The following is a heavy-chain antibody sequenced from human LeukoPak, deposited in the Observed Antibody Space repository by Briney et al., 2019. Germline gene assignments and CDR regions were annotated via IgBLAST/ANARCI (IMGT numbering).Heavy chain of an antibody. D-gene: IGHD1-26*01. CDR2: ITASGTAM. CDR1: GFTFSSYS. V-gene: IGHV3-48*02. CDR3: ASSGNYRFDY. Sequence: GGSLRLSCAASGFTFSSYSMNWVRQAPGKGLEWVSHITASGTAMFYADSVKGRFTISRDNAKNSLYLQMNSQRDEDTAVYYCASSGNYRFDYWGQGTLVIVSS. J-gene: IGHJ4*02.